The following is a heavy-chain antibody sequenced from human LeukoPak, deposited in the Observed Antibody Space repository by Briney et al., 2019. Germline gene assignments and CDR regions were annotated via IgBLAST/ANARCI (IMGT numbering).Heavy chain of an antibody. CDR3: ARGHIVVVPAAILDWFDP. J-gene: IGHJ5*02. CDR1: GFTFSSYS. D-gene: IGHD2-2*02. Sequence: GGSPRLSCAASGFTFSSYSMNWVRQAPGKGLEWVSSISSGSSYIHYADSVKGRFTISRDNAKNSLYLQMNSLRAEDTAVYYCARGHIVVVPAAILDWFDPWGQGTLVTVSS. V-gene: IGHV3-21*01. CDR2: ISSGSSYI.